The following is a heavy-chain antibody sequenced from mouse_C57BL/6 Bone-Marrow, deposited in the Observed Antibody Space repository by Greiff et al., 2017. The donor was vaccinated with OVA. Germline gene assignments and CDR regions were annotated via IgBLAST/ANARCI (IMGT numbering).Heavy chain of an antibody. D-gene: IGHD2-1*01. Sequence: EVQVVESGGDLVKPGGSLKLSCAASGFTFSSYGMSWVRQTPDKRLEWVATISSGGSYTYYPDSVKGRFTISRDNAKNTLYLQMSSLKSEDTAMYYCARHLLFDYWGQGTTLTVSS. CDR2: ISSGGSYT. J-gene: IGHJ2*01. CDR3: ARHLLFDY. V-gene: IGHV5-6*01. CDR1: GFTFSSYG.